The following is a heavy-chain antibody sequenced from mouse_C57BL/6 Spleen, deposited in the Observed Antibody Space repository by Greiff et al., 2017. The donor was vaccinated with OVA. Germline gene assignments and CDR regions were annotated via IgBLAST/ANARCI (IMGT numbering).Heavy chain of an antibody. CDR1: GYTFTSYW. V-gene: IGHV1-5*01. Sequence: VQLQQSGTVLARPGASVKMSCKTSGYTFTSYWMHWVQQRPGQGLEWIGAIYPGNSDTSYNQKFKGKAKLTAITSASTAYMELSSLTNEDSAVYYCTSDDYDGAWFAYWGQGTLVTVSA. D-gene: IGHD2-4*01. CDR2: IYPGNSDT. CDR3: TSDDYDGAWFAY. J-gene: IGHJ3*01.